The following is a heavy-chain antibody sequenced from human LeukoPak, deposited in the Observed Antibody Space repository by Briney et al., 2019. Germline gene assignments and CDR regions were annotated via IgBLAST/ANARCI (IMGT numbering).Heavy chain of an antibody. J-gene: IGHJ4*02. D-gene: IGHD5-18*01. Sequence: RASVTVSFNAAAGTFTIYAISLVRQAPGQGLEWMGGIIPIFGTANYAQKFQGRVTITADESTSTAYMELSSLRSEDTAVYYCARAPDTAMDYFDYWGQGTLVTVSS. CDR2: IIPIFGTA. V-gene: IGHV1-69*13. CDR1: AGTFTIYA. CDR3: ARAPDTAMDYFDY.